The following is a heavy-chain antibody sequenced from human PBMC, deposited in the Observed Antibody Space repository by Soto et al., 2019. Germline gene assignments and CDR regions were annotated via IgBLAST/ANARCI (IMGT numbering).Heavy chain of an antibody. D-gene: IGHD3-16*01. CDR3: ASSTLGGVAAAGNWFDP. Sequence: GGSLRLSCAASGFTFSTYWMHWVRQAPGKGLVWVSRINSDGSSTSYADSVKGRFTISRDNAKNTLYLQMNSLRAEDTAVYYCASSTLGGVAAAGNWFDPWGQGTLVTVSS. V-gene: IGHV3-74*01. J-gene: IGHJ5*02. CDR1: GFTFSTYW. CDR2: INSDGSST.